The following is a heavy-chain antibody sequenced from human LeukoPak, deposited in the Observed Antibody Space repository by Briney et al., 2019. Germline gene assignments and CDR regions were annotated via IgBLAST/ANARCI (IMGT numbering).Heavy chain of an antibody. J-gene: IGHJ4*02. CDR1: GGSISSYY. Sequence: ASETLSLTCTVSGGSISSYYWSWIRQPPGKGLEWIGYIYYSGSTNYNPSLESRVTISVDTSKNQFSLKLSSVTAADTAVYYCARDRAGYCTNGVCYDYFDYWGQGTLVTVSS. CDR3: ARDRAGYCTNGVCYDYFDY. CDR2: IYYSGST. D-gene: IGHD2-8*01. V-gene: IGHV4-59*01.